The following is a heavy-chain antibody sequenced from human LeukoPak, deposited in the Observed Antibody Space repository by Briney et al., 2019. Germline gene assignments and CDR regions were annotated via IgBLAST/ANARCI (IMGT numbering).Heavy chain of an antibody. J-gene: IGHJ4*02. D-gene: IGHD6-19*01. CDR3: ARHESLAVAAFDY. CDR1: GGSISSYY. Sequence: TSETLSLTCTVSGGSISSYYWSWIRQPPGKGLEWIGYIYYSGSTNYNPSLKSRVTISVDTSKNQFSLKLSSVTAADTAVYYCARHESLAVAAFDYWGQGTLVTVSS. V-gene: IGHV4-59*08. CDR2: IYYSGST.